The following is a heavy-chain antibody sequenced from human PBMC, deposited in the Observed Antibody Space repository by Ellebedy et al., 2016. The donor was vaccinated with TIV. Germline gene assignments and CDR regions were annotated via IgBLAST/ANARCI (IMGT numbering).Heavy chain of an antibody. V-gene: IGHV3-30-3*01. D-gene: IGHD3-10*01. CDR1: GFTFSSYA. CDR3: ASSLRVVRGFDY. CDR2: ISYDGSNK. Sequence: GGSLRLTCAASGFTFSSYAMHWVRQAPGKGLEWVAVISYDGSNKYYADSVKGRFTISRDNSKNTLYLQMNSLRAEDTAVYYCASSLRVVRGFDYWGQGTLVTVSS. J-gene: IGHJ4*02.